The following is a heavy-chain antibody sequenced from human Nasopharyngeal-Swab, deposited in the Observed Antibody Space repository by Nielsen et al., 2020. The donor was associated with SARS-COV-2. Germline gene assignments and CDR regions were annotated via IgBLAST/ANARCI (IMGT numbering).Heavy chain of an antibody. CDR1: GFTFSSYG. CDR2: IWYDGSNK. V-gene: IGHV3-33*01. J-gene: IGHJ5*02. CDR3: ARGTYYYDSPVLINWFDP. Sequence: GEPLKISCAASGFTFSSYGMHWVRQAPGKGLEWVAVIWYDGSNKYYADSAKGRFTISRDNSKNTLYLQMNSLRAEDTAVYYCARGTYYYDSPVLINWFDPWGQGTLVTVSS. D-gene: IGHD3-22*01.